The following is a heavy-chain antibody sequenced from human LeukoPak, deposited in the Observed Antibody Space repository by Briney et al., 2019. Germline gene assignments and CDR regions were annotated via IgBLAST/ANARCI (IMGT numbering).Heavy chain of an antibody. CDR2: MNPNSGNT. CDR3: ARAADVDTAGGTYALDI. D-gene: IGHD5-18*01. V-gene: IGHV1-8*03. Sequence: ASVKLSCKASGYTFTSYDISWVRQATGQGLEWMGWMNPNSGNTGYAQKFQGRVTITRNISISTDYMELTSLRSEDTAVYYCARAADVDTAGGTYALDIWGQGTMVTVSS. J-gene: IGHJ3*02. CDR1: GYTFTSYD.